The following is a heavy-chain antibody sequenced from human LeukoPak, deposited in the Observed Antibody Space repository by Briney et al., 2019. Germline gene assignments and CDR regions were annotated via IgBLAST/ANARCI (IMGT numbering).Heavy chain of an antibody. J-gene: IGHJ6*02. CDR3: ARGRSMDV. CDR2: IKQDGSEK. Sequence: GESLRISCKGSGYSFTSYWISWVRQAPGKGLEWVANIKQDGSEKYYVDSVRGRFTISRDNAKNSVYVQMNSLRAEDTAVYYCARGRSMDVWGQGTTVTVSS. V-gene: IGHV3-7*01. CDR1: GYSFTSYW.